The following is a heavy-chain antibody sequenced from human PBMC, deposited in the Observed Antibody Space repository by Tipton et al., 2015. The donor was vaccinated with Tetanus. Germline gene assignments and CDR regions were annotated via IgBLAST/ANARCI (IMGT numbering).Heavy chain of an antibody. CDR2: IYYSGST. J-gene: IGHJ5*02. CDR3: AKVPWEGVYANWFDP. V-gene: IGHV4-31*03. D-gene: IGHD2-8*01. CDR1: GGSIGSGGNY. Sequence: LRLSCTVSGGSIGSGGNYWSWIRQHPGKGLEWIGNIYYSGSTYYNPSLKGRVTISVDTSTNQFSLKLSSVTAADTAVYYCAKVPWEGVYANWFDPWGQGTLVTVSS.